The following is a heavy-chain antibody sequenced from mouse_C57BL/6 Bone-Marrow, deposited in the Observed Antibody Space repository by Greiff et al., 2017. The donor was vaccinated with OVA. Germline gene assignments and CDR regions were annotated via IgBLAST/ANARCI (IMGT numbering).Heavy chain of an antibody. CDR2: INPYNGGT. D-gene: IGHD2-2*01. CDR1: GYTFTDYY. V-gene: IGHV1-19*01. J-gene: IGHJ2*01. Sequence: VQLQQSGPVLVKPGASVKMSCKASGYTFTDYYMNWVKQSHGKSLEWIGVINPYNGGTSYNQKFKGKATLTVDKSSSTAYMELNSLTSEDSAVYYCRLWLRRGYFDYWGQGTTLTVSS. CDR3: RLWLRRGYFDY.